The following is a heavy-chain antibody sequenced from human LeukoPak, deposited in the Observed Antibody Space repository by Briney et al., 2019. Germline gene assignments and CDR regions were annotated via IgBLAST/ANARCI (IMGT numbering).Heavy chain of an antibody. V-gene: IGHV4-4*07. CDR1: GGSMSSYY. Sequence: SETLSLTCTVSGGSMSSYYWSWIRQPAGKGLEWIGRIYTSGSTNYNPSLKSRVTMSVDTSKNQFSLKLSSVTAADTAVYYCARARSSWYNVVGGFDYWGQGTLVTVSS. CDR2: IYTSGST. D-gene: IGHD6-13*01. J-gene: IGHJ4*02. CDR3: ARARSSWYNVVGGFDY.